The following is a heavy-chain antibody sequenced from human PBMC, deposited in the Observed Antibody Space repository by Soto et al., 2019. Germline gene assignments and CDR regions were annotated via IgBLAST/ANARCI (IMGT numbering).Heavy chain of an antibody. V-gene: IGHV3-33*01. D-gene: IGHD1-20*01. J-gene: IGHJ4*02. CDR1: GFTFSSYG. Sequence: GESLKISCAASGFTFSSYGMHWVRQAPGKGLEWVAVIWYDGSNKYYADSVKGRFTISRDNSKNTLYLQMNSLRAEDTAVYYCARDNASNWNDPGYFDYWGQGTLVTVSS. CDR3: ARDNASNWNDPGYFDY. CDR2: IWYDGSNK.